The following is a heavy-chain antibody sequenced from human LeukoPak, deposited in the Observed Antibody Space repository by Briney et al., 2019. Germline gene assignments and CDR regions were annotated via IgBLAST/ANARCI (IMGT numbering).Heavy chain of an antibody. CDR2: IYYSGST. D-gene: IGHD3-10*01. J-gene: IGHJ6*03. CDR1: GGSISSYY. V-gene: IGHV4-59*01. CDR3: ARRTMVRGVIIYYYMDV. Sequence: SETLSLTCTVSGGSISSYYWRWIRQSPGKGLEWIGYIYYSGSTNYNPSLKSRVTISVDTSKNQFSLKLSSVTAADTAVYYCARRTMVRGVIIYYYMDVWGKGTTVTVSS.